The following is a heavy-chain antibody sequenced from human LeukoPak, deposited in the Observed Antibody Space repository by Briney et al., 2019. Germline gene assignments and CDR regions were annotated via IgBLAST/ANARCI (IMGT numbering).Heavy chain of an antibody. CDR2: INPNSGGT. CDR1: GYTFTGYY. Sequence: VASVKVSCKASGYTFTGYYMHWVRQAPGQGLEWMGWINPNSGGTNYAQKFQGRVTMTRDTSISTAYRELSRLRSDDTAVYYCARDRTRYCSGGSCYPFRWFDPWGQGTLVTVSS. V-gene: IGHV1-2*02. D-gene: IGHD2-15*01. J-gene: IGHJ5*02. CDR3: ARDRTRYCSGGSCYPFRWFDP.